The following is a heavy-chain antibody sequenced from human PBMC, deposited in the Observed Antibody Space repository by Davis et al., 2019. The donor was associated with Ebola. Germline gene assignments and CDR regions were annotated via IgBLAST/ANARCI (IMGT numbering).Heavy chain of an antibody. CDR2: ISAYNGNT. V-gene: IGHV1-18*01. D-gene: IGHD6-13*01. J-gene: IGHJ6*02. Sequence: ASVKVSCKASGYTFTSYGISWVRQAPGQGLEWMGWISAYNGNTNYAQKLQGRVTMTTDTSTSTAYMELRSLRSDDTAVYYCARVLRLSSSWRQYYYGMDVWGQGTTVTVSS. CDR1: GYTFTSYG. CDR3: ARVLRLSSSWRQYYYGMDV.